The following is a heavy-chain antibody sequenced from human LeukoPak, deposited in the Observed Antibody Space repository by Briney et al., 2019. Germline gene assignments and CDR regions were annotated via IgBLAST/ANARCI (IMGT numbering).Heavy chain of an antibody. Sequence: ASVKVSCKTSGYTFTNYGISWVRQAPGQGLEWMGWISTYDGNTDFVQKFQGRLIMTKDTVTNTTYMELSSLRSEDTAVYYCARDLAVAGTPYYYGMDVWGQGTTVTVSS. CDR2: ISTYDGNT. CDR1: GYTFTNYG. D-gene: IGHD6-19*01. J-gene: IGHJ6*02. V-gene: IGHV1-18*01. CDR3: ARDLAVAGTPYYYGMDV.